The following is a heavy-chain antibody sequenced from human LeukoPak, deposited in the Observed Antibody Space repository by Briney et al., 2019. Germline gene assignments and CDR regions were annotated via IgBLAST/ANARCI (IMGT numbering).Heavy chain of an antibody. CDR3: AREIGPRQLHLWGSAFDY. D-gene: IGHD5-18*01. V-gene: IGHV1-69*05. CDR2: IIPKFGTA. CDR1: RGTFSSYA. J-gene: IGHJ4*02. Sequence: ASVKVSCKASRGTFSSYAISWVRQAPGQGLEWMGGIIPKFGTANYAQKFQGRVTMTRDTSTSTVYMELSSLRSEDTAVYYCAREIGPRQLHLWGSAFDYWGQGTLVTVSS.